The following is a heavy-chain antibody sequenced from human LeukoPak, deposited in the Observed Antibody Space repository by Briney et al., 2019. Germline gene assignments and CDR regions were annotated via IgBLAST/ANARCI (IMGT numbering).Heavy chain of an antibody. Sequence: GGSLRLSCAASGFTVSSNYMSWVRQPQGKGLERVSVIYSGGSTYYADSVKGRFTISRDNSKNTLYLQMNSLRAEDTAVYYCASGSGSYRTPYYYMDVWGTGTTVTVSS. V-gene: IGHV3-53*01. J-gene: IGHJ6*03. D-gene: IGHD3-10*01. CDR3: ASGSGSYRTPYYYMDV. CDR2: IYSGGST. CDR1: GFTVSSNY.